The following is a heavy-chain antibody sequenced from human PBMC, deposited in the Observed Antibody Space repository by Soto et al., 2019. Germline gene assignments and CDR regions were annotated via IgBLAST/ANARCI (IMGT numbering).Heavy chain of an antibody. V-gene: IGHV3-11*05. CDR1: GFTFSDHY. CDR3: ASLRLTGYFDY. Sequence: QVQLVESGGGLVKPGGSLRLSCVASGFTFSDHYMTWIRQAPGKGLEWLSYISTSSSYTNYADSVKGRFTISRENAMNSRYLQMNSLRAEDTAVYYCASLRLTGYFDYWGQGTLVTVSS. J-gene: IGHJ4*02. CDR2: ISTSSSYT.